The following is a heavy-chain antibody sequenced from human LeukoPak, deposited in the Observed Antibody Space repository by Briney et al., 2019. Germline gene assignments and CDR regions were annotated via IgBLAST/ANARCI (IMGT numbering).Heavy chain of an antibody. CDR3: AREVDTAMVSETYYFDY. Sequence: SETLSLTCAVYGGSFSGYYWSWIRQPPGKGLEWIGEINHSGSTNYNPSLKSRVTISVDTSKNQFSLKLSSVTAADTAFYYCAREVDTAMVSETYYFDYWGQGTLVTVSS. J-gene: IGHJ4*02. V-gene: IGHV4-34*01. D-gene: IGHD5-18*01. CDR2: INHSGST. CDR1: GGSFSGYY.